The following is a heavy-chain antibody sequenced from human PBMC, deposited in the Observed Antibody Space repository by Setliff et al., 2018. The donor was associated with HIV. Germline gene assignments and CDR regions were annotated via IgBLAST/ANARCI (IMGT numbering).Heavy chain of an antibody. J-gene: IGHJ4*02. D-gene: IGHD1-26*01. CDR3: ARGHSGSYFPYFDY. CDR1: GFTFSSYG. Sequence: GGSLRLSCVASGFTFSSYGMYWVRQAPGKGLEWVAVIWYDGSNKYYADSVKGRFTISRDNSKNTLYLQMNSLRAEDTAVYYCARGHSGSYFPYFDYWGQGTLVTVSS. CDR2: IWYDGSNK. V-gene: IGHV3-33*07.